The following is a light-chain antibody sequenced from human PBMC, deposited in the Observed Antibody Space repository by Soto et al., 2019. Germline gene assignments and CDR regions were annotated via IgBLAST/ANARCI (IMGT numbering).Light chain of an antibody. Sequence: AIQLTQSPSSLSASVGDRVTMSCRASQGISNALAWYQQKPGKAPELLVHDASILQSGVPSRFSGSGSGIDFTLTISSLQPEDFAHYYCHQFSEKPLTFGGGTKVQIK. V-gene: IGKV1-13*02. J-gene: IGKJ4*01. CDR1: QGISNA. CDR3: HQFSEKPLT. CDR2: DAS.